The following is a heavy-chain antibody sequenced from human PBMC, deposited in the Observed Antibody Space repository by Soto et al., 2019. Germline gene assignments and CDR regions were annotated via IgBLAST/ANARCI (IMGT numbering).Heavy chain of an antibody. Sequence: GGSLRLSCAASGFTFSSYTMNWVRQAPGKGLEWVSFISSSSSYIYYADSVKGRFTISRDNAKNSLYLQMNSLRAEDTAVYYCARGNAAAGTPAFHIWGQGTMVTVSS. CDR3: ARGNAAAGTPAFHI. D-gene: IGHD6-13*01. CDR2: ISSSSSYI. CDR1: GFTFSSYT. V-gene: IGHV3-21*01. J-gene: IGHJ3*02.